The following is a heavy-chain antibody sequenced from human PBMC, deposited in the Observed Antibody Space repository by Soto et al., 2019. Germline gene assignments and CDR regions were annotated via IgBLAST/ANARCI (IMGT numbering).Heavy chain of an antibody. CDR3: ASGDAWRVLLAF. D-gene: IGHD2-21*02. Sequence: TLSLTCNVSGAAINSGGYYWSWVRQLPGKGLEWIGYIYFSGTTYYNPSLESRLTISLDTSQNQLSLQMTSVSAADTAVYYCASGDAWRVLLAFWGQGILVTVSS. V-gene: IGHV4-31*03. J-gene: IGHJ4*02. CDR1: GAAINSGGYY. CDR2: IYFSGTT.